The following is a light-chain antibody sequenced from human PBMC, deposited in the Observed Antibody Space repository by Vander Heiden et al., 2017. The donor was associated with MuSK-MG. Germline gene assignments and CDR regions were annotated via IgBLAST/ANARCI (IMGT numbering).Light chain of an antibody. V-gene: IGLV1-40*01. CDR1: SSNIGADFH. CDR3: QSFDNGLRAYV. J-gene: IGLJ1*01. Sequence: QSVLTQPPSVSGAPGQRVTISCTGSSSNIGADFHVHWYQQLPGAAPKLLIKGNTHRPSGVPDRFSGSKSGTSASLAIAGLQAEDEADYYCQSFDNGLRAYVFGSGTRVTVL. CDR2: GNT.